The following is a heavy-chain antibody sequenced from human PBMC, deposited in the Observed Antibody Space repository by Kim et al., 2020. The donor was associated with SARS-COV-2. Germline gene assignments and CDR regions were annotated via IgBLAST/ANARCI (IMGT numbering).Heavy chain of an antibody. CDR2: IKQDGSEK. Sequence: GGSLRLSCAASGFTFSSYWMSWVRQAPGKGLEWVANIKQDGSEKYYVDSVKGRFTISRDNAKNSLYLQMNSLRAEDTAVYYCARDLSIAAAGILNPWGQGTLVTVSS. D-gene: IGHD6-13*01. CDR3: ARDLSIAAAGILNP. V-gene: IGHV3-7*01. J-gene: IGHJ5*02. CDR1: GFTFSSYW.